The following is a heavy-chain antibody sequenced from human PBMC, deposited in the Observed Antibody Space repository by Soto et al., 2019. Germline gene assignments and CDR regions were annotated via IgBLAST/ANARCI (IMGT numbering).Heavy chain of an antibody. CDR1: GFTFSSYG. CDR2: IWYDGSNK. J-gene: IGHJ3*02. V-gene: IGHV3-33*01. CDR3: ARPGPRDAFDI. Sequence: QAGGSLRLSCAASGFTFSSYGMHWVRQAPGKGPEWVAVIWYDGSNKYYADSVKGRFTISRDNSKNTLYLQMNSLRAEDTAVYYCARPGPRDAFDIWGQGTMVTVSS.